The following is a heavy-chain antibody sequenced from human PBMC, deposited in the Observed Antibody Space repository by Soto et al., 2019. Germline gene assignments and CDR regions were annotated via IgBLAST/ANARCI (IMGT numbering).Heavy chain of an antibody. CDR2: ISSSGSTI. Sequence: EVQLVESGGGLVQPGESLRLSCAASGFTFNNYNMNWVRQAPGQGLEWISHISSSGSTIYYADSVKGRFTISRDNAKNSLYLQMNSLRAEDTAVYYCAREMESNYYYYYYMDVWHRDHGHRLL. CDR1: GFTFNNYN. J-gene: IGHJ6*03. D-gene: IGHD3-3*01. CDR3: AREMESNYYYYYYMDV. V-gene: IGHV3-48*01.